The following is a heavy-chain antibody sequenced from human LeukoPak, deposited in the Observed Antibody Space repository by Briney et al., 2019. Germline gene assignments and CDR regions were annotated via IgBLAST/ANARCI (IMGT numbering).Heavy chain of an antibody. CDR2: IYWDDDK. D-gene: IGHD3-10*01. V-gene: IGHV2-5*02. J-gene: IGHJ4*02. Sequence: SGPTLVNPTQTLTLTCTFSGFSLSTRGVGVGWIRQPPGKALECLSLIYWDDDKRYSPSLKSRLTITKDTSKNQVVLTMTNMDPVDTATYYCAHRLVQGHYYDSGKFDYWGQGTLVTVSS. CDR1: GFSLSTRGVG. CDR3: AHRLVQGHYYDSGKFDY.